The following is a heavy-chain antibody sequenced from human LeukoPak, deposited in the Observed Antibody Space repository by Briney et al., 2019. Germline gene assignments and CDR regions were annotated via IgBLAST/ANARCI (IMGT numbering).Heavy chain of an antibody. D-gene: IGHD3-3*01. J-gene: IGHJ4*02. V-gene: IGHV1-24*01. Sequence: ASVTVSCKVSGNSLSELSIQWVRQAPGKGLECVGGFDPEEAKMVYAQNFQCRVTMTEDTSTQTAYMELSGLTSGDTAVYYCTTRSGDFWSGFVNWGQGTLVTVSS. CDR3: TTRSGDFWSGFVN. CDR2: FDPEEAKM. CDR1: GNSLSELS.